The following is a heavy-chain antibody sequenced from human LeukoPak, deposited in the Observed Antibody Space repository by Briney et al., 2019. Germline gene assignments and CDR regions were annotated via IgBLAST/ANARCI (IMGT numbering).Heavy chain of an antibody. D-gene: IGHD3-3*01. CDR1: GFTFSSYS. CDR3: TIFVSYYYYYMDV. J-gene: IGHJ6*03. Sequence: GGSLRLSCAASGFTFSSYSMNWVRQAPGKGLEWVSYISSSSTIYYADSVKGRFTISRDNAKNSLYLQMNSLRAEDTAVYYCTIFVSYYYYYMDVWGKGTTVTVSS. V-gene: IGHV3-48*04. CDR2: ISSSSTI.